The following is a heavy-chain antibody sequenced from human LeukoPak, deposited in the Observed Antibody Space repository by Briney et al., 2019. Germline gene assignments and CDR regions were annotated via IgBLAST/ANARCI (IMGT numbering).Heavy chain of an antibody. V-gene: IGHV3-66*01. CDR3: ARGGERLAATRY. CDR1: GFTVTSNY. J-gene: IGHJ4*02. Sequence: GGSLRLSCAASGFTVTSNYMSWVRQAPGKGLEWVSVIYSGGSTYYSDSVKGRFTISTDNSKNTLYLQMNSLRAEDTAVYYCARGGERLAATRYWGQGTLVTVSS. D-gene: IGHD6-13*01. CDR2: IYSGGST.